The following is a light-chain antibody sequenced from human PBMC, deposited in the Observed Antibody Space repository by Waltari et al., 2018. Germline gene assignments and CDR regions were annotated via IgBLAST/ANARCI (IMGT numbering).Light chain of an antibody. CDR2: RNN. CDR1: SSNIGSNY. V-gene: IGLV1-47*01. CDR3: AAWDDSLSGSWV. J-gene: IGLJ3*02. Sequence: QSVLTQPPSASGTPGQRVTISCSGSSSNIGSNYVYWYQQLPGTAPTLLIYRNNQRPSGVPDRFSGSKSGTSASLAISGLRSEDEADDYCAAWDDSLSGSWVFGGGTKLTVL.